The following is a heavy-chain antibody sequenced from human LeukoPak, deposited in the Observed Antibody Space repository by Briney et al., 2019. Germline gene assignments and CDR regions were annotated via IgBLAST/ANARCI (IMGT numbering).Heavy chain of an antibody. Sequence: PSQTLSLTCTVSGGSISSGGYYWSWIRQHPGKGLEWIGYIYYSGSTNYNPSLKSRVTISVDTSKNQFSLKLSSVTAADTAVYYCARREFTDAFDIWGQGTMVTVSS. CDR2: IYYSGST. D-gene: IGHD3-16*01. CDR1: GGSISSGGYY. J-gene: IGHJ3*02. V-gene: IGHV4-31*03. CDR3: ARREFTDAFDI.